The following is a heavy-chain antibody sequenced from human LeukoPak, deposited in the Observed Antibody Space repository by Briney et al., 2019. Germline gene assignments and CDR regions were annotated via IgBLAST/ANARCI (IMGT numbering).Heavy chain of an antibody. CDR2: INHSGSN. D-gene: IGHD2-21*02. J-gene: IGHJ4*02. CDR3: ARGGFYCGGDCYVDY. CDR1: GGSFSTYY. V-gene: IGHV4-34*01. Sequence: SETLSLTCAVYGGSFSTYYWSWIRQPPGKGLEWIGEINHSGSNNYNPSLKSRVTISVDTSKNQFSLKVSSVTAADTAVYYCARGGFYCGGDCYVDYWGQGTLVTVSS.